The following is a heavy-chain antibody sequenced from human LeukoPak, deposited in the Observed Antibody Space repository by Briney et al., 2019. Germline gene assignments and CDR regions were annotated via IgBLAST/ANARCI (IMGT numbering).Heavy chain of an antibody. CDR3: ARAGGSWGEGYFDY. D-gene: IGHD3-16*01. Sequence: PGGSLRLSCAASGFTFNDYYMSWIRQVPGKGLEWVSYISSSSSTIYYADSVKGRFTISRDNAKNLLYLQMNSLRAEDTAVYYCARAGGSWGEGYFDYWGQGTLVTVSS. CDR1: GFTFNDYY. CDR2: ISSSSSTI. J-gene: IGHJ4*02. V-gene: IGHV3-11*01.